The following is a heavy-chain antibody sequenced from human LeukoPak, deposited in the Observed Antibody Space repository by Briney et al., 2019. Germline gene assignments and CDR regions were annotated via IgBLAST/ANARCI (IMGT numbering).Heavy chain of an antibody. D-gene: IGHD3-9*01. CDR2: IYYSGST. Sequence: PSETLSLTCTVSGGSISSYYWSWIRQPPGKGLEWIGYIYYSGSTNYNPSLKSRVTISVDTSKNQFSLKLSSVTAADTAVYYCARARGLRYFDWLRLPYFDYWGQGTLVTVSS. CDR1: GGSISSYY. CDR3: ARARGLRYFDWLRLPYFDY. V-gene: IGHV4-59*01. J-gene: IGHJ4*02.